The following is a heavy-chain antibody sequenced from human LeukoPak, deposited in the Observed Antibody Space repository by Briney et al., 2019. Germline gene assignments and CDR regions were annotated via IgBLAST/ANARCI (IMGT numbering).Heavy chain of an antibody. CDR2: ISDGGGST. J-gene: IGHJ4*02. CDR1: GFTFSSYA. V-gene: IGHV3-23*01. CDR3: AKDRWRSGGSGGGDY. D-gene: IGHD2-15*01. Sequence: GGSLRLSCAASGFTFSSYALTWVRQAPGKGLEWVSTISDGGGSTYYTDSVKGRFTLSRDNSKNTLSLQMNSLKAEDTAVYYCAKDRWRSGGSGGGDYWGQGTLVTVSS.